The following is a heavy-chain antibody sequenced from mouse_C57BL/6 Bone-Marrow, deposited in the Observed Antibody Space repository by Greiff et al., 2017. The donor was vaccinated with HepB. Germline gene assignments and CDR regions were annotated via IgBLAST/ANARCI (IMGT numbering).Heavy chain of an antibody. CDR3: ATPYDGYRFAY. CDR2: INPSTGGT. Sequence: EVLLQQSGPELVKPGASVKISCKASGYSFTGYYMNWVKQSPEKSLEWIGEINPSTGGTTYNQKFKAKATLTVDKSSSTAYMQLKSLTSEDSAVYYCATPYDGYRFAYWGQGTLVTVSA. J-gene: IGHJ3*01. D-gene: IGHD2-3*01. CDR1: GYSFTGYY. V-gene: IGHV1-42*01.